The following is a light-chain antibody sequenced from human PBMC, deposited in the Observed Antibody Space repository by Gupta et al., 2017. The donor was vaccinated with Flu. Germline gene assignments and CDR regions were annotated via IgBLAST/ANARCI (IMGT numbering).Light chain of an antibody. V-gene: IGLV2-14*01. CDR3: SSYTSNNTVL. J-gene: IGLJ2*01. CDR1: SSDVGRYNF. Sequence: SITISCTGASSDVGRYNFVSWYQQHPGKAPKVMIYEVSNRPSGVSNRFSGSKSGNTASLTISGLQAEDEGDYYCSSYTSNNTVLFGGGTKLTVL. CDR2: EVS.